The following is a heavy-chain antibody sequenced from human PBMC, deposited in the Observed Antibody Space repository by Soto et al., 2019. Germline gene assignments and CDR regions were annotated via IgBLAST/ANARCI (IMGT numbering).Heavy chain of an antibody. CDR2: ILYDGSNK. J-gene: IGHJ4*02. D-gene: IGHD1-26*01. Sequence: QVQLVESGGDVVQPGRSLRLSCASSGFTFSNYGMHWARQAQGKGLEWVAAILYDGSNKYYADSVKGRFTISRDNSKNTLYLQMNSLRAEDTAVYYCAGGTDYFDYCGQGTLVIVSS. V-gene: IGHV3-33*01. CDR1: GFTFSNYG. CDR3: AGGTDYFDY.